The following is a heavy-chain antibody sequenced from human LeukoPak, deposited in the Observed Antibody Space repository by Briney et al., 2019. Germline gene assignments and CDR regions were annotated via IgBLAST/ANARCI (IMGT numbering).Heavy chain of an antibody. J-gene: IGHJ4*02. V-gene: IGHV1-24*01. Sequence: ASVKVSCKASGGTFSSYAISWVRQAPGQGLEWMGGFDPEDGETIYAQKFQGRVTMTEDTSTDTAYMELSSLRSEDTAVYYCATLPPPYSYDYGFDYWGQGTLVTVSS. CDR2: FDPEDGET. CDR3: ATLPPPYSYDYGFDY. CDR1: GGTFSSYA. D-gene: IGHD5-18*01.